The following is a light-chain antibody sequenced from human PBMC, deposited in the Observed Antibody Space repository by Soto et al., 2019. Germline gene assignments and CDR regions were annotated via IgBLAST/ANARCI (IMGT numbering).Light chain of an antibody. J-gene: IGLJ1*01. V-gene: IGLV2-14*01. Sequence: QSSLTQPASVPVSPGQSITISCTGTSSDVGGYNYVSWYQQHPGKAPKLMIYEVSNRPSGVSNRFSGSKSGNTASLTISGLQAEEEADYYCSSYTSSSTKVFGTGTRSPX. CDR1: SSDVGGYNY. CDR3: SSYTSSSTKV. CDR2: EVS.